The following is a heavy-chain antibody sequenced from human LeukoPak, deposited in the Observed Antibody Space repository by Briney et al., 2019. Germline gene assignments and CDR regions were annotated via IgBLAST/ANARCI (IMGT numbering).Heavy chain of an antibody. D-gene: IGHD1-26*01. CDR2: IKQEGSEK. J-gene: IGHJ4*02. CDR3: ARGGAAPDY. CDR1: GFTFSSYW. Sequence: GGSLRLSCAASGFTFSSYWMSWVRQAPGKGLEWVANIKQEGSEKNYVDSVKGRFTIARDNAKNSLYLQMNSLGAEDTAVYYGARGGAAPDYWGQGTLVTVSS. V-gene: IGHV3-7*01.